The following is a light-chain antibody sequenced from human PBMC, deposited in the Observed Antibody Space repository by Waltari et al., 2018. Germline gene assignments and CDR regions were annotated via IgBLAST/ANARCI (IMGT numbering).Light chain of an antibody. J-gene: IGLJ1*01. CDR2: RSN. V-gene: IGLV1-47*01. Sequence: QSVLTQPPSASGTPGQRVTISCSGSSSHIGNNFVNWYQQLPGMAPKLLIYRSNQRPSGVPDRFPGSKSGPTASLAISGVRSEDEADYYCEAWDDSLSLYVVGTGTKVTVL. CDR3: EAWDDSLSLYV. CDR1: SSHIGNNF.